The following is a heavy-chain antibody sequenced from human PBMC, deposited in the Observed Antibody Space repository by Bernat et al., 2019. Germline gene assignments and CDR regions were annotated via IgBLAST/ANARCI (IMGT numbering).Heavy chain of an antibody. J-gene: IGHJ5*02. V-gene: IGHV4-38-2*02. CDR1: GYSISSGYY. Sequence: QVQLQESGPGLVKPSETLSLTCAVSGYSISSGYYWGWIRQPPGKGLEWIGSISYSGSAYYNPSLGSRVTISIDTSKNHFSLRLTSVTAADTAVYYCARDPWFDPWGQGTLVTVSS. CDR2: ISYSGSA. CDR3: ARDPWFDP.